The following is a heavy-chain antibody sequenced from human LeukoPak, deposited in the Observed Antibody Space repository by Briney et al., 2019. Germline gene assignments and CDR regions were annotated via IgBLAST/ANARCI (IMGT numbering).Heavy chain of an antibody. CDR3: VRDWEHYDFDS. Sequence: GSLRLSCAASGFTFSSYSMNWVRQAPGKGLEWVSRINGIGSDRIYADSVKGRFIISRDNARNMVSLQMNSLRVEDTAMYYCVRDWEHYDFDSWGQGTLVTVSS. CDR2: INGIGSDR. D-gene: IGHD3-3*01. CDR1: GFTFSSYS. V-gene: IGHV3-74*01. J-gene: IGHJ5*01.